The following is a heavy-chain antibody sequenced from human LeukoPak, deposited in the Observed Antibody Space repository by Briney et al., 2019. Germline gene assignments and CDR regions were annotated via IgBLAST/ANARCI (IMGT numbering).Heavy chain of an antibody. CDR2: INHSGST. CDR3: ARGGWFGELNN. J-gene: IGHJ4*02. Sequence: SETLSLTCAVYGGSFSGYYWSWLRQPPGKGLEWIGEINHSGSTNYNPSLKSRVTISVDTSKSQFSLKLSSVTAADTAVYYCARGGWFGELNNWGQGTLVTVSS. V-gene: IGHV4-34*01. D-gene: IGHD3-10*01. CDR1: GGSFSGYY.